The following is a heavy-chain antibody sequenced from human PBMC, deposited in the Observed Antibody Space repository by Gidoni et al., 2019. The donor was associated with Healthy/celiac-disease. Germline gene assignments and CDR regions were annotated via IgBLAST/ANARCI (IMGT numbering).Heavy chain of an antibody. Sequence: QVQLVQSGAEVKKPGSSVKVSCKASGGTFSSYAISWVRQAPGQGLEWMGGIIPIFGTANYAQKFQGRVTITADKSTSTAYMELISLRSEDTAVYYCARGSSYYDFWSGYYSWDWFDPWGQGTLVTVSS. J-gene: IGHJ5*02. CDR2: IIPIFGTA. D-gene: IGHD3-3*01. V-gene: IGHV1-69*06. CDR3: ARGSSYYDFWSGYYSWDWFDP. CDR1: GGTFSSYA.